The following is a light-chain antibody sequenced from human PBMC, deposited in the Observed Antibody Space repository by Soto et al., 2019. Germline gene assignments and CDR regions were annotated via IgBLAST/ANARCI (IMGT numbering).Light chain of an antibody. V-gene: IGLV2-14*01. CDR2: EVS. CDR1: SSDVGGYDY. J-gene: IGLJ1*01. Sequence: QSVLTQPASVSGSPGQSITISCTGTSSDVGGYDYVSWYQQHPGKAPKLMIYEVSSRPSGVSNRFSGSKSGNTASLTISGLQAEDEADYYCSSYTSSSTYVFGTATKLTVL. CDR3: SSYTSSSTYV.